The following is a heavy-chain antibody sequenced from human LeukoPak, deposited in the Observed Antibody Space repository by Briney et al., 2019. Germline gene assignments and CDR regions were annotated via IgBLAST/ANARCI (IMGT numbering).Heavy chain of an antibody. CDR3: AKDPSLGGGWPGGWFDP. V-gene: IGHV3-43D*03. CDR2: ISWDGGST. CDR1: GFTFDDYA. Sequence: PGGSLRLSCAASGFTFDDYAMHWVRLAPGKGLEWVSLISWDGGSTYYADSVKGRFTISRDNSKNSLYLQMNSLRAEDTALYYCAKDPSLGGGWPGGWFDPWGQGTLVTVSS. D-gene: IGHD2-15*01. J-gene: IGHJ5*02.